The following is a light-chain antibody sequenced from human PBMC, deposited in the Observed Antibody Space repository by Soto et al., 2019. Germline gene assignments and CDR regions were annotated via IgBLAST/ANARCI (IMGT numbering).Light chain of an antibody. Sequence: EIVLTQSPAILSLSPGERATLSCRASQSLSSRNLAWYQQKHGQAPRLLIYGASSRATGIPDRFSGSGSGTDFTLTISRLEPEDFAVYYCQQYGRSPWTFGQGTKVDI. CDR3: QQYGRSPWT. CDR1: QSLSSRN. J-gene: IGKJ1*01. CDR2: GAS. V-gene: IGKV3-20*01.